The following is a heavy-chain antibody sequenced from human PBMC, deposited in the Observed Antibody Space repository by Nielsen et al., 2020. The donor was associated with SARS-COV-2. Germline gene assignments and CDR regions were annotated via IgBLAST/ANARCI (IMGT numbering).Heavy chain of an antibody. CDR3: ARHLRITIFGVVITGPFDY. Sequence: SETLSLTCTVPGGSISSYYWSWFRQPPGKGLEWIGYIYYSGSTNYNPSLKSRVTISVDTSKNQFSLKLSSVTAADTAVYYCARHLRITIFGVVITGPFDYWGQGTLVTVSS. CDR2: IYYSGST. V-gene: IGHV4-59*08. CDR1: GGSISSYY. D-gene: IGHD3-3*01. J-gene: IGHJ4*02.